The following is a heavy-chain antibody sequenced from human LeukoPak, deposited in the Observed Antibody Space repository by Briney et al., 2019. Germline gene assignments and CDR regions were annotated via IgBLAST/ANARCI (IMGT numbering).Heavy chain of an antibody. D-gene: IGHD6-6*01. CDR3: ARGSIPRNYFDY. CDR2: INHSGST. J-gene: IGHJ4*02. V-gene: IGHV4-34*01. CDR1: DGSISGYY. Sequence: PSETLSLTCTVSDGSISGYYWSWVRQPPGKGLEWIGVINHSGSTNYNPSLKSRVTISVDTSKNQFSLRLSSVTAADTAVYYCARGSIPRNYFDYWGQGTLVTVSS.